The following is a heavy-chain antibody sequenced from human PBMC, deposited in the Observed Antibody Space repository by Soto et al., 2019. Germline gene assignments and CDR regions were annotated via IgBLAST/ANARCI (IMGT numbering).Heavy chain of an antibody. V-gene: IGHV3-74*01. D-gene: IGHD2-2*01. Sequence: EMQLVESGGGLVQPGGSLRLSCAASGFTFSSYWMHWVRQAPGKGLVWVSRISNDGSSTSYADSVKGRFTISRDNAENTLFLQVNSLRAEDTAVYYCARVPYCSSTSCYSYFDYGGQGTLVTVSS. J-gene: IGHJ4*02. CDR3: ARVPYCSSTSCYSYFDY. CDR1: GFTFSSYW. CDR2: ISNDGSST.